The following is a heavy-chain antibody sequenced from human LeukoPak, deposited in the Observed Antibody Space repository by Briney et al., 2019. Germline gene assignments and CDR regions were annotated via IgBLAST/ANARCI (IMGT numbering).Heavy chain of an antibody. V-gene: IGHV3-53*01. J-gene: IGHJ3*02. CDR3: AGTLYSGYGLGSLGAFDI. CDR1: GFTVSSNY. Sequence: GGSLRLSCAASGFTVSSNYMSWIRQAPGKGLEWVSVMYSGGDTYYADSVKGRFTISRDNSKNTPYLQMNSLRAEDTAVYYCAGTLYSGYGLGSLGAFDIWGQGTMVTVSS. D-gene: IGHD5-12*01. CDR2: MYSGGDT.